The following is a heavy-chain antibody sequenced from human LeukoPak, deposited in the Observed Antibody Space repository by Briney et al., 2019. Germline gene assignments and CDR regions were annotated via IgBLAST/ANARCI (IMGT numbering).Heavy chain of an antibody. Sequence: GGSLRLSCAASGFIFSSYRMNWVRQAPGKGLEWVSYISSSSSTIYYADSVKGRFTISRDNAKNSLYLQMNSLRAEDRAVCYCARGAGIAAAGIGGDYWGQGTLVTVSS. V-gene: IGHV3-48*04. J-gene: IGHJ4*02. CDR2: ISSSSSTI. CDR1: GFIFSSYR. CDR3: ARGAGIAAAGIGGDY. D-gene: IGHD6-13*01.